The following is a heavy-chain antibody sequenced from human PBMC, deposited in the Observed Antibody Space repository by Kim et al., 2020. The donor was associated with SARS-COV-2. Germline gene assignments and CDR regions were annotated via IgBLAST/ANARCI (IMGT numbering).Heavy chain of an antibody. CDR2: ISSSSSTI. CDR1: GFTFSSYS. CDR3: ARVAERLHGYYDSSGSILGAFDI. J-gene: IGHJ3*02. Sequence: GGSLRLSCAASGFTFSSYSMNWVRQAPGKGLEWVSYISSSSSTIYYADSVKGRFTISRDNAKNSLYLQMNSLRDEDTAVYYCARVAERLHGYYDSSGSILGAFDIWGQGTMVTVSS. D-gene: IGHD3-22*01. V-gene: IGHV3-48*02.